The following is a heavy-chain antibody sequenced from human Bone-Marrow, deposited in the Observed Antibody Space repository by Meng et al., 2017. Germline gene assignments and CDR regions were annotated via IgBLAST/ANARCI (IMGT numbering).Heavy chain of an antibody. D-gene: IGHD5-12*01. CDR3: TRDFDSGYGL. Sequence: EVQLVESGGGLVQPGGSLRLSCAASGFTFSSHWMHWVRQAPGKGLEWVSRINPDGSSTAYADSVKGRFTISRDNAKNTLYLQLNSLRGEDTAVYYCTRDFDSGYGLWGQGTLVTGSS. CDR2: INPDGSST. CDR1: GFTFSSHW. V-gene: IGHV3-74*01. J-gene: IGHJ4*02.